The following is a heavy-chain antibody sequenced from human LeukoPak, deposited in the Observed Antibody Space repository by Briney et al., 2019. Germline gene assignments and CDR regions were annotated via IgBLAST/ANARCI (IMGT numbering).Heavy chain of an antibody. CDR1: GLSFSTYG. J-gene: IGHJ4*01. CDR3: VAPSTVPSNWETLEY. D-gene: IGHD7-27*01. CDR2: ISHDGSDD. V-gene: IGHV3-30*03. Sequence: GGSLRLSCVDSGLSFSTYGMHWVRQFPGKGLEWVALISHDGSDDYYGDSVKGRFTISRDNSQNTLYLQMNSLGPEDTALYYCVAPSTVPSNWETLEYWGHGTLVTVSS.